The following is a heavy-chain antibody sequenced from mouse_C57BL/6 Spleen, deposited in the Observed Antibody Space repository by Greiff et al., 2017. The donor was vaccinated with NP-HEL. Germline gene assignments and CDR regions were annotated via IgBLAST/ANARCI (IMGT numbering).Heavy chain of an antibody. J-gene: IGHJ4*01. V-gene: IGHV5-12*01. CDR3: ERQENAYSMDY. CDR2: ISNGGGST. Sequence: EVKLVESGGGLVQPGGSLKLSCAASGFTFSDYYMYWVRQTPEKRLEWVAYISNGGGSTYYPDTVKGRITISRDNAKNTLYLQRSRLKSEDTAVYYCERQENAYSMDYWGPGTSVTVSS. CDR1: GFTFSDYY.